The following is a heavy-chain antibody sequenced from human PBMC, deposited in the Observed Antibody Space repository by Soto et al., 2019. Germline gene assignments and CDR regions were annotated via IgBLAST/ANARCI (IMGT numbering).Heavy chain of an antibody. V-gene: IGHV6-1*01. D-gene: IGHD1-7*01. J-gene: IGHJ4*02. CDR3: ARGNSRTFDY. Sequence: SHTLSLTCAISGYSVSDNGVAWNWFRQSPSRGLEWLGYTFFTSSWNYNYALSVISRITINPDTSKNQFSLQLNSVTPEDTAVYYCARGNSRTFDYWGQGTLVTVSS. CDR1: GYSVSDNGVA. CDR2: TFFTSSWNY.